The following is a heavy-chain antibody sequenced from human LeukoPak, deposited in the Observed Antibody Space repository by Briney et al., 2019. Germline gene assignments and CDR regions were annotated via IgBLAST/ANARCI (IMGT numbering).Heavy chain of an antibody. D-gene: IGHD3-16*01. V-gene: IGHV1-2*02. J-gene: IGHJ6*02. Sequence: ASVKVSCKASGYTFTGYHLHWVRQAPGQGLEWLGWIDPKSGGTFYIHNLQGRVTMTRDTSNSTAYMELISLSSDDTGVYYCAKEVGGMDVWGRGTTVIVSS. CDR3: AKEVGGMDV. CDR2: IDPKSGGT. CDR1: GYTFTGYH.